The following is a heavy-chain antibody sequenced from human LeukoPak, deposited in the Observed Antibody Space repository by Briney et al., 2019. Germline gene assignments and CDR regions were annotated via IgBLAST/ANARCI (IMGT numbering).Heavy chain of an antibody. CDR1: GGTFSSYA. V-gene: IGHV1-69*04. D-gene: IGHD1-26*01. CDR2: IIPILGIA. CDR3: ATSIVGATGNDY. Sequence: SVKVSCKASGGTFSSYAISWVRQAPGQGLEWMGRIIPILGIANYAQKFQGRVTMTEDTSTDTAYMELSSLRSEDTAVYYCATSIVGATGNDYWGQGTLVTVSS. J-gene: IGHJ4*02.